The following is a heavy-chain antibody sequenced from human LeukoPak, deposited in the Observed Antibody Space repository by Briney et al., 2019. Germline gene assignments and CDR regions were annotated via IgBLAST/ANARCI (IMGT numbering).Heavy chain of an antibody. D-gene: IGHD6-19*01. Sequence: PSETLSLTCAVYIDSFTNYYWSWIRQPPGKGLEWIGEINHSGSTNYNPSLKSRVTISVDTSKNQFSLKLSSVTAADTAVYYCARAGPNSSGWYRARNWFDPWGQGTLVTVSS. CDR1: IDSFTNYY. CDR3: ARAGPNSSGWYRARNWFDP. V-gene: IGHV4-34*01. CDR2: INHSGST. J-gene: IGHJ5*02.